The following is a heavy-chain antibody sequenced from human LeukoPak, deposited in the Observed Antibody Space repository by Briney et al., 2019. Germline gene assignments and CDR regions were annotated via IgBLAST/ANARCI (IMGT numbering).Heavy chain of an antibody. D-gene: IGHD3-22*01. CDR3: ARDLALDPYYYDSSGYLFDY. V-gene: IGHV1-18*01. CDR1: GYTFTSYG. CDR2: ISAYNGNT. Sequence: SVKVSCKASGYTFTSYGISWVRQAPGQGLEWMGWISAYNGNTNYAQKLQGRVTMTTDTSTSTAYMELRSLRSDDTAVYYCARDLALDPYYYDSSGYLFDYWGQGTLVTVSS. J-gene: IGHJ4*02.